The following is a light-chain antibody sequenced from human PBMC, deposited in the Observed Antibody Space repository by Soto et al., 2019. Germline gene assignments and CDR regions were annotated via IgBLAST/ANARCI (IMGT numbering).Light chain of an antibody. CDR3: QQYKNYLT. J-gene: IGKJ3*01. CDR1: QSISTW. Sequence: DIQMTQSPSTLSASVGDRVTITCRASQSISTWLAWYQQKPGKAPKVLIYGASSLESGVPSRFSGSGSGTEFTLTSSSLQPDDFATYYCQQYKNYLTFGPGTKVDIK. V-gene: IGKV1-5*01. CDR2: GAS.